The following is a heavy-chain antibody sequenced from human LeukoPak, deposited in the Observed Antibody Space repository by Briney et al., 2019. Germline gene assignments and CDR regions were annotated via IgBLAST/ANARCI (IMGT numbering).Heavy chain of an antibody. CDR3: ARIREANIMAYYYGMDV. V-gene: IGHV3-23*01. D-gene: IGHD3-16*01. J-gene: IGHJ6*02. Sequence: GGSLRLSCAASGFTFSSYALSWVRQAPGKGLDWVSAIINSGGNRYYAASVQGRFTSSRDNSKNTLFLQMNSLRAEDTAVYFCARIREANIMAYYYGMDVWGQGTTVTVSS. CDR2: IINSGGNR. CDR1: GFTFSSYA.